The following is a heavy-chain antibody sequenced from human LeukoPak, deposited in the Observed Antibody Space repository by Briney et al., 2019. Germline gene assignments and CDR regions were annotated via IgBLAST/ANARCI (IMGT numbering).Heavy chain of an antibody. D-gene: IGHD2-21*02. CDR2: IYYSGST. J-gene: IGHJ5*02. V-gene: IGHV4-31*02. CDR3: ARSSSNIVVVTAIPSWFDP. Sequence: XXRQHXGXGLEWIGYIYYSGSTYYNPSLKSRVTISVYTWKNQFSLKLSSVTAADTAVYYCARSSSNIVVVTAIPSWFDPWGQGTLXTVSS.